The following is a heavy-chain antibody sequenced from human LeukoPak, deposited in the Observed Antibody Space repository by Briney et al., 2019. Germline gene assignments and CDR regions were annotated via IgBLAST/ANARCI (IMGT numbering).Heavy chain of an antibody. V-gene: IGHV3-30*03. CDR2: ISYDGSNK. D-gene: IGHD2-21*01. CDR1: GFTFSSYG. Sequence: GRSLRLSCAASGFTFSSYGMHWVRRAPGKGLECVAIISYDGSNKYYTDSVKGRFTISRDNSKNTLYLQMNSLRAEDTAVYYCARALWPYYFDYWGQGTLVIVSS. J-gene: IGHJ4*02. CDR3: ARALWPYYFDY.